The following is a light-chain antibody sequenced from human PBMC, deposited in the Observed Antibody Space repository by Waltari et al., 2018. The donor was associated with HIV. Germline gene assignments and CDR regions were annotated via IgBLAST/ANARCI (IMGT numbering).Light chain of an antibody. V-gene: IGKV1-NL1*01. CDR3: QQYYSSSYT. Sequence: DIQMTQYPSSLSASVGDRVTMTCRASQDIRKSLAWYQHKPGKAPEILVFSVSILESGVPSRFSGSASGTDYTLTINSLQPEDFATYYCQQYYSSSYTFGQGTKVEIK. CDR1: QDIRKS. J-gene: IGKJ2*01. CDR2: SVS.